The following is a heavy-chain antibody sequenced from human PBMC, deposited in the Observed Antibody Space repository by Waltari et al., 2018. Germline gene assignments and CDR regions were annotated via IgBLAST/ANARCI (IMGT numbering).Heavy chain of an antibody. CDR3: ARLVSGAVYFDY. V-gene: IGHV4-59*08. CDR2: IYYSGST. CDR1: GASISSSY. J-gene: IGHJ4*02. Sequence: QVPLQESGPGLVKPSETLSLTGSVSGASISSSYWSWIRQPPGKGLEWIGYIYYSGSTNYNPSLNSRVTMSMDTSKDQFSLQLTSVTAADTAVYYCARLVSGAVYFDYWGQGALVTVSS.